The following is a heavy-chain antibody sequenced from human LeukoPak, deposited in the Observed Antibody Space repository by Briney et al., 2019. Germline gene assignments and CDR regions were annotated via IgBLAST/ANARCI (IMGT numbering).Heavy chain of an antibody. J-gene: IGHJ4*02. CDR2: ISSSSSYI. CDR3: ARARVRSKEAARLVDY. D-gene: IGHD6-6*01. Sequence: GGSLRLSCAASGFTFSSYSMNWVRQAPGKGLEWVSSISSSSSYIYHADSVKGQFTISRDNAKNSLYLQMNSLRAEDTAVYYCARARVRSKEAARLVDYWGQGTLVTVSS. CDR1: GFTFSSYS. V-gene: IGHV3-21*01.